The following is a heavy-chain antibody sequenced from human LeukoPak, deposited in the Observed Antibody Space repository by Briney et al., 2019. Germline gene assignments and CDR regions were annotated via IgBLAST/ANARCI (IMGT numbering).Heavy chain of an antibody. CDR3: ARDGIYYGSGSYYVPGYYMDV. D-gene: IGHD3-10*01. CDR1: RFTFSSYS. CDR2: ISYDGRNK. Sequence: GGSLRLSCAASRFTFSSYSMHWVRQAPGKGLEWVAVISYDGRNKYNADSAKGRFTISRDNSKNTLYLQMNSLRGEETAVYYCARDGIYYGSGSYYVPGYYMDVWGKGTTVTVSS. V-gene: IGHV3-30*04. J-gene: IGHJ6*03.